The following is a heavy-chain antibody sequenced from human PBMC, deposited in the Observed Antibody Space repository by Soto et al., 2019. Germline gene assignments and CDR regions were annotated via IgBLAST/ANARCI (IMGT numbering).Heavy chain of an antibody. CDR1: GISIRDQY. CDR3: ARGGASSKYFDY. V-gene: IGHV4-59*11. CDR2: IYYDGTT. J-gene: IGHJ4*02. Sequence: SETLSLTCTVSGISIRDQYWSWIRQPPGKGLEWIGFIYYDGTTNYNPSLKSRVTIAVDTSKSQFSLKLSSVTTADTAVYYCARGGASSKYFDYWGQGALVTVYS. D-gene: IGHD2-15*01.